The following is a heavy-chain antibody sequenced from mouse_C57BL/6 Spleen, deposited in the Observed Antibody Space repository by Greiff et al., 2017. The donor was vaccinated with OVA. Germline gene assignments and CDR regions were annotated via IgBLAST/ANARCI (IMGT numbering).Heavy chain of an antibody. J-gene: IGHJ2*01. CDR2: IDPSDSET. Sequence: QVQLQQPGAELVRPGSSVKLSCKASGYTFTSYWMHWVKQRPIQGLEWIGNIDPSDSETHYNQKFKDKATLTVDKSSSTAYMQLSSLTSEDSAVYYCARSLNIYDGYPYYFDYWGQGTTLTVSS. D-gene: IGHD2-3*01. CDR1: GYTFTSYW. CDR3: ARSLNIYDGYPYYFDY. V-gene: IGHV1-52*01.